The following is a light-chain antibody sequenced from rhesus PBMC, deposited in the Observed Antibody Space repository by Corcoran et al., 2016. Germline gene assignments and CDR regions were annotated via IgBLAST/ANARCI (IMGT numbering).Light chain of an antibody. CDR1: QSGSSY. J-gene: IGKJ1*01. CDR2: GAS. CDR3: EQTLQTPRT. V-gene: IGKV3-10*01. Sequence: QVILTQSPATLSSSPGERATRSCRASQSGSSYLAWYQQKPGQAPRLLIHGASSRATGIPDRFSGRGSGTGFTLKFSRVEAEDVGVYYCEQTLQTPRTFGPGTKVEIE.